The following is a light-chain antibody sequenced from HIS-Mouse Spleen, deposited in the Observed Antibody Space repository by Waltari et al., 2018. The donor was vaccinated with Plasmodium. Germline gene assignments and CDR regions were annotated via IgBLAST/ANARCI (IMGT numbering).Light chain of an antibody. V-gene: IGKV1-8*01. CDR3: QQYYSYPPWT. CDR1: QRISSY. CDR2: AAS. J-gene: IGKJ1*01. Sequence: AIRMTQSPSPPSASTGDRFTITCRASQRISSYLAWYQQKPGKAPKLLIYAASTLQSGVPARFSGSGSGTDFTLTISCLQSEDFATYYCQQYYSYPPWTFGQGTKVEIK.